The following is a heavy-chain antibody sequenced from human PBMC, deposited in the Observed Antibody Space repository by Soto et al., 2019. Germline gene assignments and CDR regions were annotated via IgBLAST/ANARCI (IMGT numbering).Heavy chain of an antibody. D-gene: IGHD6-19*01. Sequence: QVQLVQSGAEVKKPGSSLKVSCKTSGGTFRTSAISWVRQAPGQGLEWMGGIMPVFPTPDYAQKFQGRATMTADESTSTAYMELSSLRSEDTAVYYCARDEDRQQSGCNYYYIMDVWGQGTTVTVSS. V-gene: IGHV1-69*12. J-gene: IGHJ6*01. CDR3: ARDEDRQQSGCNYYYIMDV. CDR2: IMPVFPTP. CDR1: GGTFRTSA.